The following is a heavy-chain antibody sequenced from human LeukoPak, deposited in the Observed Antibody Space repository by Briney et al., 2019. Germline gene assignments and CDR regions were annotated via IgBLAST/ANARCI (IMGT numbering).Heavy chain of an antibody. Sequence: GGSLRLSCAASGFTFSSYATSWVRQAPGKGLEWVSAISGSGGSTYYADSVKGRFTISRDNSKNTLYLQMNSLRAEDTAVYYCAKPPTYYYDSSGYPFDYWGQGTLVTVSS. CDR1: GFTFSSYA. CDR2: ISGSGGST. J-gene: IGHJ4*02. CDR3: AKPPTYYYDSSGYPFDY. V-gene: IGHV3-23*01. D-gene: IGHD3-22*01.